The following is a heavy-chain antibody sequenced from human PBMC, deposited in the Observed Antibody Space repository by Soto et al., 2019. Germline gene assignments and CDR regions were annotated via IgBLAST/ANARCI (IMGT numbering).Heavy chain of an antibody. Sequence: QVQLVQSGAEVKKPGASVKVSCKASGYTFTSYGISWVRQAPGQGLEWMGWISAYNGNTNYAQKLQGRVTMTTDTATSTAYMELRSLRSDDTAVYYCARVPQHITMVRGRSSWFDPWGQGTLVTVSS. CDR1: GYTFTSYG. CDR3: ARVPQHITMVRGRSSWFDP. D-gene: IGHD3-10*01. V-gene: IGHV1-18*01. CDR2: ISAYNGNT. J-gene: IGHJ5*02.